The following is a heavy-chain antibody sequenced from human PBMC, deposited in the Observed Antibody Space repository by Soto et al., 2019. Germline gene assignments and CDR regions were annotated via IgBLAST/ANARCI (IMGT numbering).Heavy chain of an antibody. CDR2: IYHTGST. CDR1: GGAITNYY. CDR3: ARSVTRGYSYGYGH. J-gene: IGHJ4*02. V-gene: IGHV4-59*01. D-gene: IGHD5-18*01. Sequence: SETLSLTCSVSGGAITNYYWNWIRQTPGQGLEWIGYIYHTGSTSKNPSLKSRVTLSLDTSKNQLTLNLTSVTAADTAIYYCARSVTRGYSYGYGHWGQGPLGTVSS.